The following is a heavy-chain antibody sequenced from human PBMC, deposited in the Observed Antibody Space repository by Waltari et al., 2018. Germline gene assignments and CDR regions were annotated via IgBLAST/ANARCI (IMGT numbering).Heavy chain of an antibody. D-gene: IGHD2-15*01. CDR1: GGSISRSAYY. Sequence: QLQLQESGPGLVKSSETLSLTCTVSGGSISRSAYYWVWLRQPPEKELALIGSIYPGGDTYYHSSLGSRVRLSVDRSSNHFSMRLRSVTAADTAVYYCARRGDWLPLDAFDIWGQGTVVTVSS. V-gene: IGHV4-39*02. CDR2: IYPGGDT. CDR3: ARRGDWLPLDAFDI. J-gene: IGHJ3*02.